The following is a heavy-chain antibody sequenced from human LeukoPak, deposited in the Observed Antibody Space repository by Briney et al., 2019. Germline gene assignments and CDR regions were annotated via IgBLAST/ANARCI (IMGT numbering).Heavy chain of an antibody. CDR2: IYYSGST. CDR1: GGSISSYY. D-gene: IGHD5-24*01. V-gene: IGHV4-39*07. CDR3: ARERRWEMATILESFQFWDSFSFDY. J-gene: IGHJ4*02. Sequence: SETLSLTCTVSGGSISSYYWSWIRQPPGKGLEWIGSIYYSGSTYYNPSLKSRVTISVDTSKNQFSLKLSSVTAADTAVYYCARERRWEMATILESFQFWDSFSFDYWGQGTLVTVSS.